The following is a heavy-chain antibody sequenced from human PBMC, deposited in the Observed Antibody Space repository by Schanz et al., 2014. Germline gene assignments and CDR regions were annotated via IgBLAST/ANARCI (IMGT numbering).Heavy chain of an antibody. CDR3: AKGRFGELSAFDI. CDR1: GFTFSSYA. J-gene: IGHJ3*02. V-gene: IGHV3-33*06. CDR2: LWHDGSKK. D-gene: IGHD3-10*01. Sequence: QVQLVESGGGVVQPGRSLRLSCAASGFTFSSYALHWVRQAPGKGLEWVAILWHDGSKKYYADSVKGRFTISRDNSKNTLYLQMNSLRAEDTAVYYCAKGRFGELSAFDIWGQGTMVTVSS.